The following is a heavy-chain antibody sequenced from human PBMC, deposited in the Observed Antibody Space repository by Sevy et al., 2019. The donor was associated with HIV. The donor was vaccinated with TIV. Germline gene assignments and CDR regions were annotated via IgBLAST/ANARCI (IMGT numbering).Heavy chain of an antibody. J-gene: IGHJ4*02. V-gene: IGHV4-31*03. D-gene: IGHD3-3*01. CDR1: GGSIKSGGYY. CDR3: ARLFWSGSVYLDY. Sequence: SETLSLTCTVSGGSIKSGGYYWTWIRQYPGEGLEWIGFIYYRGNTAYNASLKSRVTISIDTSQNQFSLKLSSVTAADTAVYYCARLFWSGSVYLDYWGQGALVTVSS. CDR2: IYYRGNT.